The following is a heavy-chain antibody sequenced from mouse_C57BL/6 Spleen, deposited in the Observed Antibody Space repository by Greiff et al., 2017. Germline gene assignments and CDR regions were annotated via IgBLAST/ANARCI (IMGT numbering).Heavy chain of an antibody. Sequence: QVQLQQSGPELVKPGASVKLSCKASGYNFTSYDINWVKQRPGQGLEWIGWIYPRDGSTKYNEKFKGKATLTVDTSSSTAYMELHSLTSEDSAVYFCARVRCSYDSAWFAYWGQGTLVTVSA. CDR2: IYPRDGST. J-gene: IGHJ3*01. D-gene: IGHD2-4*01. CDR1: GYNFTSYD. CDR3: ARVRCSYDSAWFAY. V-gene: IGHV1-85*01.